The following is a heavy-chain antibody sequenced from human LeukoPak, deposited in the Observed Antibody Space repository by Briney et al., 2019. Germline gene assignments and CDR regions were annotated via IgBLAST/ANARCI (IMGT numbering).Heavy chain of an antibody. CDR1: GYTFTNYD. CDR2: MNPNNGNT. V-gene: IGHV1-8*02. CDR3: ARESGSSPSYYFDY. Sequence: ASVKVSCKASGYTFTNYDINWVRQATGQGLEWMGWMNPNNGNTGYARKFQGRVTMTRDMSTSTVYMELSSLRSEDTAVYYCARESGSSPSYYFDYWGQGTLVTVSS. J-gene: IGHJ4*02. D-gene: IGHD6-13*01.